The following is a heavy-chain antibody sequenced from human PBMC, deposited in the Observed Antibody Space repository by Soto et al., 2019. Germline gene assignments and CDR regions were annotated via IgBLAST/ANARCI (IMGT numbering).Heavy chain of an antibody. J-gene: IGHJ6*02. CDR1: GGSIISSTHY. CDR3: AGKRNAMVPLGHFLRKGR. CDR2: IYYSGST. V-gene: IGHV4-39*01. Sequence: QLQLQESGPGLVKPSETLSLTCSVSGGSIISSTHYWGWIRQPPGKGLEWIGSIYYSGSTYYNPSPQSRVPLTHGHSKNPFPPELRLGNGGEQGVILWAGKRNAMVPLGHFLRKGRWGPGSTVTVSS. D-gene: IGHD3-10*01.